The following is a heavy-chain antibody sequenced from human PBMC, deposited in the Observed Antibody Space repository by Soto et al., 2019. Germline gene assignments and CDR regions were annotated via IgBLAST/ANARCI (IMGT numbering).Heavy chain of an antibody. CDR2: IYHAGTT. V-gene: IGHV4-59*11. CDR3: ARRILDWSSSTQNWFDP. CDR1: GGSIRSHY. Sequence: PSETLSLTCTVSGGSIRSHYWSWIRQPPGKTLEFLGYIYHAGTTNYNPSVKSRVTMSLDTSNNQFSLKLYSVTAADTAIYYCARRILDWSSSTQNWFDPWGQGTMVTVPS. J-gene: IGHJ5*02. D-gene: IGHD3-9*01.